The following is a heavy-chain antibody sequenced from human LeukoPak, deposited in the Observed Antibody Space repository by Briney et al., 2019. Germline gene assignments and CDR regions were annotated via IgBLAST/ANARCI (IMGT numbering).Heavy chain of an antibody. CDR1: GFTFSSYA. Sequence: PGGSLRLSCAASGFTFSSYAMSWVRQAPGKGLEWVSAISGSGGSTYYADSVKGRFTISRDNSKNTLYLQMNSLRAEDTAVYYCAADSSGYNWFDPWGQGTLVTVSS. V-gene: IGHV3-23*01. CDR2: ISGSGGST. CDR3: AADSSGYNWFDP. J-gene: IGHJ5*02. D-gene: IGHD3-22*01.